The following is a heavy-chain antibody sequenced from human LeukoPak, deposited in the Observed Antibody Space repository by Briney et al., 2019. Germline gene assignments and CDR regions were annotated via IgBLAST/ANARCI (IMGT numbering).Heavy chain of an antibody. J-gene: IGHJ5*02. CDR3: ARYGDYGDYDIHWFDP. Sequence: PSETLSLTCAVYGGSFSGYYWSWIRQPPGKGLEWIGEINHSGSTNYNPSLKSRVTISVDTSKNQFSLKLSSVTAADTAVYYCARYGDYGDYDIHWFDPWGQGTLVTVPS. D-gene: IGHD4-17*01. CDR2: INHSGST. V-gene: IGHV4-34*01. CDR1: GGSFSGYY.